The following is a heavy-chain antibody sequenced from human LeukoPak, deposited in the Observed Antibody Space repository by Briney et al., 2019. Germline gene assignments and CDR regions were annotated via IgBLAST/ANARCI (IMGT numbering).Heavy chain of an antibody. CDR1: GDSISSYY. Sequence: SETLSLTCTVSGDSISSYYWSWIRQPPGKGLEWIGYIYTSGGTNYIPSLKGRVTISIDTSKNHFSLKLSSVTAADSAVYYCARLTRLSTSPDRYYLDYWGQGTLVTVSS. CDR2: IYTSGGT. J-gene: IGHJ4*02. CDR3: ARLTRLSTSPDRYYLDY. V-gene: IGHV4-4*09. D-gene: IGHD6-6*01.